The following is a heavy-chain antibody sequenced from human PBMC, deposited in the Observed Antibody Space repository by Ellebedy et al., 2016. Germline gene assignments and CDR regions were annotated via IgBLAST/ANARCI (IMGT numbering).Heavy chain of an antibody. CDR1: GGTFSSYA. D-gene: IGHD3-3*01. J-gene: IGHJ4*02. Sequence: SVKVSXXASGGTFSSYAISWVRQAPGQGLEWMGGIIPIFGTANYAQKFQGRVTITADESTSTAYMELSSLRSEDTAVYYCARGDDFWSGYYYLFDYWGQGTLVTVSS. CDR2: IIPIFGTA. V-gene: IGHV1-69*13. CDR3: ARGDDFWSGYYYLFDY.